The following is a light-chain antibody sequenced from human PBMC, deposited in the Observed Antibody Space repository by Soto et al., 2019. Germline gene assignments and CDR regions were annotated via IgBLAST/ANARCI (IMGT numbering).Light chain of an antibody. J-gene: IGKJ5*01. V-gene: IGKV1-39*01. Sequence: FEMTQSPSSLSASVGHRGSVACRASQSIRNYLNWYQQKLGKAPKLLIYAASHLQSGVPSRFRGSGSGTDFTLTISSLQPEDFATYYCQQRSNWPLITFGQGTRLEIK. CDR1: QSIRNY. CDR3: QQRSNWPLIT. CDR2: AAS.